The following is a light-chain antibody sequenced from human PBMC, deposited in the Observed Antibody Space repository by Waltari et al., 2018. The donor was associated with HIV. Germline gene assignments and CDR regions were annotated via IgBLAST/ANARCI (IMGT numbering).Light chain of an antibody. CDR1: SPNIGNSY. CDR2: ENN. Sequence: QSVLTQPPSVSAAPGQKVTISCSGSSPNIGNSYVSWYQQLPGTAPKLLIYENNKRPSGIPDRFSGSKSGTSATLGITGLQTGDEADYYCATGYSDLSAWVFGGGTKLTVL. J-gene: IGLJ3*02. CDR3: ATGYSDLSAWV. V-gene: IGLV1-51*02.